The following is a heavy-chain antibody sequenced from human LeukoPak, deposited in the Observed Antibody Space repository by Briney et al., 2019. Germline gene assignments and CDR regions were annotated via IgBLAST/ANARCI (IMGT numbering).Heavy chain of an antibody. J-gene: IGHJ4*02. CDR3: ARLGTLYGGSYSNYDY. V-gene: IGHV4-34*01. D-gene: IGHD1-26*01. CDR2: INHSGST. Sequence: PSETLSLTCAVYGGSFSGYYWSWIRQPPGKGLEWIGEINHSGSTNYNPSLKSRVTISVDTSKNRFSLKLSSVTAADTAVYYCARLGTLYGGSYSNYDYWGQGTLVTVSS. CDR1: GGSFSGYY.